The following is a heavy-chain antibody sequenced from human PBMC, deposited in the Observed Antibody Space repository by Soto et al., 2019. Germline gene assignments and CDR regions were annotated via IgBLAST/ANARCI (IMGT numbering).Heavy chain of an antibody. CDR3: ARGLRRGSFPYYGRDV. D-gene: IGHD3-10*01. V-gene: IGHV1-69*12. Sequence: QVQLVQSGAEVKKPGSSVKVSCKASGGVFSTFAFSWVRQAPGQGLEWMGGIIPIFDTSNANYAHKFQGRATITADESTRTVYMELSSLRSEDTAVYYCARGLRRGSFPYYGRDVWGPGTTVTVSS. CDR2: IIPIFDTSNA. J-gene: IGHJ6*02. CDR1: GGVFSTFA.